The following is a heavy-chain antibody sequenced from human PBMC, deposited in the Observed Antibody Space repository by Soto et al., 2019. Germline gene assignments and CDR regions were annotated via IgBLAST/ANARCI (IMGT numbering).Heavy chain of an antibody. Sequence: PSETLSLTRTVSGGSISSGDYYWSWIRQPPGKGLEWIGYIYYSGSTYYNPSLKSRITISVDTSKNQFSLKLSSVTAADTAVYYCARTSFGYRSGGIDYWGQGTLVTVSS. D-gene: IGHD6-19*01. CDR2: IYYSGST. CDR3: ARTSFGYRSGGIDY. J-gene: IGHJ4*02. CDR1: GGSISSGDYY. V-gene: IGHV4-30-4*01.